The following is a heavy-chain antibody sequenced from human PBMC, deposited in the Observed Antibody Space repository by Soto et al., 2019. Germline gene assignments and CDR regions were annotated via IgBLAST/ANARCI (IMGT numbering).Heavy chain of an antibody. CDR1: GFTFSSYG. J-gene: IGHJ4*02. Sequence: PGGSLRLSCAASGFTFSSYGMHWVRQAPGKELEWVAVISYDGSNKYYADSVKGRFTISRDNSKNTLYLQMNSLRAEDTAVYYCAKDLYIAVAGGTIFDYWGQGTLVTVSS. CDR3: AKDLYIAVAGGTIFDY. D-gene: IGHD6-19*01. CDR2: ISYDGSNK. V-gene: IGHV3-30*18.